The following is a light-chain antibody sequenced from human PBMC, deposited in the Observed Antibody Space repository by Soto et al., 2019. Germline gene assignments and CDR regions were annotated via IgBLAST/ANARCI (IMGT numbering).Light chain of an antibody. CDR3: QQYGSSPRT. V-gene: IGKV3-15*01. CDR1: QSVSSN. Sequence: DIVMTQSPATLPVSPGERATLCCRASQSVSSNLAWYQQKPGQAPRSLIYGASTRATGIPARFSGSGSGTDFTLTISRLDPEDFAVYYCQQYGSSPRTFGGGTKVDIK. CDR2: GAS. J-gene: IGKJ4*01.